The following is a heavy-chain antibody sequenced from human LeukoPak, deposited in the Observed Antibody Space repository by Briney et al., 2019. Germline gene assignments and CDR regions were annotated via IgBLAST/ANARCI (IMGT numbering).Heavy chain of an antibody. CDR3: ARDRLGPMGATSPYYYYYYYMDV. V-gene: IGHV1-18*01. CDR2: ISAYNGNT. J-gene: IGHJ6*03. D-gene: IGHD1-26*01. Sequence: ASVKVSCKASGGTFSSYAISWVRQAPGQGLEWMGWISAYNGNTNYAQKLQGRVTMTTDTSTSTAYMELRSLRSDDTAVYYCARDRLGPMGATSPYYYYYYYMDVWGKGTTVTVSS. CDR1: GGTFSSYA.